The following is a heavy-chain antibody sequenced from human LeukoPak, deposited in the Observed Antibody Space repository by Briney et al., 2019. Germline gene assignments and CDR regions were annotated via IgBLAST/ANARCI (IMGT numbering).Heavy chain of an antibody. D-gene: IGHD2/OR15-2a*01. CDR1: GFTFSGFS. Sequence: GGSLRLSCAASGFTFSGFSMHWIRQAPGRGLEYVLAINGNGDKTFYTDSVRGRFTIFRDNSKNTLFLQMGSLRGEDTALYFCARIGMENFYDLWGRGTLVTVSS. J-gene: IGHJ5*02. V-gene: IGHV3-64*02. CDR3: ARIGMENFYDL. CDR2: INGNGDKT.